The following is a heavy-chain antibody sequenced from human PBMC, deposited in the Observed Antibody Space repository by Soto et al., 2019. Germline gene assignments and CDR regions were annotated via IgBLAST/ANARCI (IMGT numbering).Heavy chain of an antibody. V-gene: IGHV1-69*13. Sequence: SVKVSCKASGGNFSSHGTSWVRQAPGQGLEFMGGIMPIFGTTNYAQKFRGRVTITADEPTSTVYMELRSLRSEDTAVYYCARVSGRGWYNWFDPWGQGTPVTVSS. CDR1: GGNFSSHG. CDR2: IMPIFGTT. CDR3: ARVSGRGWYNWFDP. D-gene: IGHD6-19*01. J-gene: IGHJ5*02.